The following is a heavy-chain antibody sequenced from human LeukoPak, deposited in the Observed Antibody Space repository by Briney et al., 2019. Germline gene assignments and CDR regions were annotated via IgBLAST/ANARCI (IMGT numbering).Heavy chain of an antibody. D-gene: IGHD2-8*01. J-gene: IGHJ6*02. CDR1: GYTLTELS. CDR3: ATVEWSMYYYYGMDV. Sequence: GASVKVSCKVSGYTLTELSMHWVRQAPGKGLEWMGGFDPEDGETIYAQRFQGRVTMTEDTSTDTAYMELSSRRSEDTAVYYCATVEWSMYYYYGMDVWGQGTTVTVSS. CDR2: FDPEDGET. V-gene: IGHV1-24*01.